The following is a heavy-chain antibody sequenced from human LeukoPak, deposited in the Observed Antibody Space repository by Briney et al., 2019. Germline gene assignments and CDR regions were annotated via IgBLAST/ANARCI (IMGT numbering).Heavy chain of an antibody. CDR2: IYYSGST. J-gene: IGHJ4*02. CDR3: ARESSGGSY. D-gene: IGHD2-15*01. V-gene: IGHV4-59*12. CDR1: GGSLSSYY. Sequence: SETLSLTCAVSGGSLSSYYWSWIRQPPGKGLEWIGSIYYSGSTYYNPSLKSRVTISVDTSKNQFSLKLSSVTAADTAVYYCARESSGGSYWGQGTLVTVSS.